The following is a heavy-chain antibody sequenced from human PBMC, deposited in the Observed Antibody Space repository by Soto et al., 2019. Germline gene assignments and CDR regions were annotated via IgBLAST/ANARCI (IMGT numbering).Heavy chain of an antibody. J-gene: IGHJ4*02. CDR2: IDLSESYT. CDR3: ATQGLTTYYFGY. Sequence: EVQLVQSGAEVKKSGESLRISCKVSGYSFASQWISWVRQVPGKGQEWMGRIDLSESYTTYNPSFQGHVTFSADKSITNAYLQWLSLEASDTATYYCATQGLTTYYFGYWGQGTLVTVSS. CDR1: GYSFASQW. V-gene: IGHV5-10-1*03.